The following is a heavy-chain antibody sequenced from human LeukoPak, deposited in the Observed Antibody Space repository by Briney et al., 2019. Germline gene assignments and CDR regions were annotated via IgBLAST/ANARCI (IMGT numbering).Heavy chain of an antibody. V-gene: IGHV3-23*01. CDR3: AKGPAVAGNYFDY. Sequence: GGSLRLSCAASGFTFSSYAMTWVRQAPGKGLEWVSSIVGSGGSTFYADSVEGRFAISRGNSKNTLYLRMNSLRAEDTAVYYCAKGPAVAGNYFDYWGQGTLVTVSS. D-gene: IGHD6-19*01. CDR2: IVGSGGST. CDR1: GFTFSSYA. J-gene: IGHJ4*02.